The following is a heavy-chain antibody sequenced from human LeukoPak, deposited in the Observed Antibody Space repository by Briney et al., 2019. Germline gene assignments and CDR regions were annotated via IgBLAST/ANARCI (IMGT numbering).Heavy chain of an antibody. D-gene: IGHD1-1*01. J-gene: IGHJ4*02. V-gene: IGHV3-7*01. CDR3: ARYCTFRTCSGTKFDS. CDR1: GMTFSSHW. CDR2: IKSDGSEK. Sequence: GGSLRLSCAASGMTFSSHWMSWVRQAPGKGLEWVANIKSDGSEKYYLDSVKGRFTISRDNAKNSLYLQMNSLRAEGSAVYYCARYCTFRTCSGTKFDSWGQGTLVTVSS.